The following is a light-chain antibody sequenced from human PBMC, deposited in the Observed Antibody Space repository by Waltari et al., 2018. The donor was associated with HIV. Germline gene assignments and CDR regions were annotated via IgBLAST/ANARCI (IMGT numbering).Light chain of an antibody. CDR2: KDT. Sequence: YELTQPPSVSVSPGQTARITCSGSELPKKYSHWFRQKPGQPPILLIYKDTERPSGISQRFSASKAGTTVTLTINEVQAEDEADYLCQSTDRSGTWVFGGGTRLAVL. CDR1: ELPKKY. V-gene: IGLV3-25*03. J-gene: IGLJ3*02. CDR3: QSTDRSGTWV.